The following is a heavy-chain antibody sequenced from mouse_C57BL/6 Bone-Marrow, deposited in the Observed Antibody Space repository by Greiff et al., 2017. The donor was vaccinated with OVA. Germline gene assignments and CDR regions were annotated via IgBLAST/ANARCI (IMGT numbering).Heavy chain of an antibody. CDR3: ARHGDYGSCFDY. CDR1: GFTFSSYG. Sequence: EVHLVESGGDLVKPGGSLKLSCAASGFTFSSYGMSWVRQTPDKRLEWVATISSGGSYTSYPDSVKGRFTISRDNAKNTLYLQMSSLKSEDTAMYYCARHGDYGSCFDYWGQGTTLTVSS. CDR2: ISSGGSYT. V-gene: IGHV5-6*01. D-gene: IGHD1-1*01. J-gene: IGHJ2*01.